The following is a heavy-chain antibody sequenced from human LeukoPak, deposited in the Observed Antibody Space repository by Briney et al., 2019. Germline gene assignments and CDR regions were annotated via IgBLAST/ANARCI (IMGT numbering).Heavy chain of an antibody. J-gene: IGHJ4*02. D-gene: IGHD6-13*01. CDR1: GGSISSSSYY. V-gene: IGHV4-39*07. CDR2: IYYSGST. CDR3: ARGGLIAAAGSYYFDY. Sequence: SETLSLTCTVSGGSISSSSYYWGWIRQPPGKGLEWIGSIYYSGSTYYNPSLKSRVTISVDRSKNQFSLKLSSVTAADTAVYYCARGGLIAAAGSYYFDYWGQGTLVTVSS.